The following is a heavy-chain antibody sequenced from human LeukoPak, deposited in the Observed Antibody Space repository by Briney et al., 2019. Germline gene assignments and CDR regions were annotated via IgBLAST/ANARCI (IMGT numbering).Heavy chain of an antibody. CDR2: IGISSGNT. D-gene: IGHD5-12*01. CDR3: ARDHRYAFDN. CDR1: GFTFSAYS. V-gene: IGHV3-48*01. Sequence: GGSLRLSCAASGFTFSAYSMNWVRQAPGKGLEWISYIGISSGNTKYADSVKGRFTISRDKARNSLYLQMNSLRVEDTAVYYCARDHRYAFDNWGHGTLVTVSS. J-gene: IGHJ4*01.